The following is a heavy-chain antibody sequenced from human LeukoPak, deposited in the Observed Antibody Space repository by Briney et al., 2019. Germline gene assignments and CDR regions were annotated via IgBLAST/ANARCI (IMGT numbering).Heavy chain of an antibody. CDR3: ARDRAAARRGYYYYGMDV. D-gene: IGHD6-6*01. CDR2: IYSGGST. J-gene: IGHJ6*02. CDR1: GFTVSSNY. V-gene: IGHV3-53*04. Sequence: GGSLRLSCAASGFTVSSNYMGWVRQAPGKGLEWVSFIYSGGSTYYADSVKGRFTISRHNSKNTLYLQMNSLRAEDTAVYYCARDRAAARRGYYYYGMDVWGQGTTVTVSS.